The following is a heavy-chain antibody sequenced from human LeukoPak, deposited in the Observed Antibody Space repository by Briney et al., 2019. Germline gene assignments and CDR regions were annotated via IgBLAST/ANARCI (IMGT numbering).Heavy chain of an antibody. J-gene: IGHJ4*02. CDR2: ISSSSSYI. V-gene: IGHV3-21*01. Sequence: PGGSLRLSCAASGFSVSNNYMAWVRQAPGKGLEWVSSISSSSSYIYYADSVKGRFTISRDNAKNSLYLQMNSLRAEDTAVYYCARDTKRWLQWDYFDYWGQGTLVTVSS. D-gene: IGHD5-24*01. CDR1: GFSVSNNY. CDR3: ARDTKRWLQWDYFDY.